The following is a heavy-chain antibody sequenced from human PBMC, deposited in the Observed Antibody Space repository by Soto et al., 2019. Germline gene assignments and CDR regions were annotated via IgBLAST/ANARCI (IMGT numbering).Heavy chain of an antibody. CDR2: IYYSGST. D-gene: IGHD1-26*01. CDR3: ARATQWERLNDAFDI. V-gene: IGHV4-59*01. CDR1: GGSISSYY. Sequence: QVLLQESGPELVKPSETLSLTCTVSGGSISSYYWSWIRQPPGKGLEWIGYIYYSGSTNYNPSLKSRVTISVDTSKNQFSLKLSSVTAADTAVYYCARATQWERLNDAFDIWRQGTMVTVSS. J-gene: IGHJ3*02.